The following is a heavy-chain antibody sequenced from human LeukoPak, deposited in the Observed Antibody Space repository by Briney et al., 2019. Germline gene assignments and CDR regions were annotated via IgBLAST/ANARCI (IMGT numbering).Heavy chain of an antibody. CDR2: IYYSGST. J-gene: IGHJ4*02. Sequence: SETLSLTCTVSGGSISSGGYYWSWIRQPPGKGLEWIGSIYYSGSTYYNPSLKSRVTISVDTSKNQFSLKLSSVTAADTAVYYCARALRDYYDSSGFFPGRVYWGQGTLVTVSS. CDR1: GGSISSGGYY. D-gene: IGHD3-22*01. CDR3: ARALRDYYDSSGFFPGRVY. V-gene: IGHV4-39*07.